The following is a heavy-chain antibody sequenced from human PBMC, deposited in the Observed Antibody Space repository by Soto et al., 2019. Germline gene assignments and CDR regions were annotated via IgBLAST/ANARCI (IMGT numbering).Heavy chain of an antibody. CDR1: GFTFSSYA. CDR2: ISGSGGST. V-gene: IGHV3-23*01. D-gene: IGHD2-2*02. J-gene: IGHJ4*02. CDR3: ANNAKYTYYFDY. Sequence: SGGSLRLSCAASGFTFSSYAMSWVRQAPGKGLEWVSAISGSGGSTYYADSVKGRFTISRDNSKNTLYLQMNSLRAEDTAVYYCANNAKYTYYFDYWGQGTLVTVSS.